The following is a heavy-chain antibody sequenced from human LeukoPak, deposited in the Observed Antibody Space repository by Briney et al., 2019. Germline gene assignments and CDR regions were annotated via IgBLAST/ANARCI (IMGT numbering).Heavy chain of an antibody. CDR3: AREVAVAENDY. J-gene: IGHJ4*02. CDR2: IDTKTGNP. V-gene: IGHV7-4-1*02. Sequence: ASVKVSCKASGYTFTRYAMNWVRQAPGQGLEWIGWIDTKTGNPTYAQGFTGRFVFSLDTSVSTAYLQISSLKAEDTAVYYCAREVAVAENDYWGQGTLVTVSS. CDR1: GYTFTRYA. D-gene: IGHD6-19*01.